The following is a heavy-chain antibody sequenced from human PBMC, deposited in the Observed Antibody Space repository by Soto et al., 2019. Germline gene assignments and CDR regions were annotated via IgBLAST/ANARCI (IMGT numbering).Heavy chain of an antibody. D-gene: IGHD2-21*01. CDR3: AKDKEKIAAAEFDS. V-gene: IGHV3-23*01. J-gene: IGHJ4*02. CDR1: GFTFNNYA. Sequence: GGSLRLSCAASGFTFNNYAMSWVRQAPGKGLEWVSGITGSGGKTYYADSVKGRFTISRDNSNKTVYLQMNSLRAEDTALYYCAKDKEKIAAAEFDSWGQGSLVTVSS. CDR2: ITGSGGKT.